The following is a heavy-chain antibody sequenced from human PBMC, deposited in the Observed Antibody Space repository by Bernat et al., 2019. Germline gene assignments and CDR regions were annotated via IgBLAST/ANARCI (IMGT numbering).Heavy chain of an antibody. V-gene: IGHV3-30*18. D-gene: IGHD3-3*01. CDR3: AKEGPRTHYDFWGGYLAYAFDI. Sequence: QVQLVESGGGVVQPGRSLRLSCAASGFTFSSYGMHWVRQAPGKGLEWVAVISYDGSNKYYADSVKGRFTISRDNSKNTLYLQMNSLRAEDPAVYYCAKEGPRTHYDFWGGYLAYAFDIWGQGTMVTVSS. CDR2: ISYDGSNK. CDR1: GFTFSSYG. J-gene: IGHJ3*02.